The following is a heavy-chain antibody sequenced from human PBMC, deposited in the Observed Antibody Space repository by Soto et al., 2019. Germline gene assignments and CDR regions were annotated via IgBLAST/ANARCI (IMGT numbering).Heavy chain of an antibody. CDR2: INPSGGST. CDR3: IQSRCGGDCLQSYASYYYYGMDV. Sequence: ASVKVSCKAPGYTLTSYYMHWVRQAPGQGLEWMGIINPSGGSTNYAQKFQGRVTMTRDTSTSTVYMELSSLRSEDTAVYYCIQSRCGGDCLQSYASYYYYGMDVWGQGTTVTVSS. CDR1: GYTLTSYY. V-gene: IGHV1-46*01. J-gene: IGHJ6*02. D-gene: IGHD2-21*02.